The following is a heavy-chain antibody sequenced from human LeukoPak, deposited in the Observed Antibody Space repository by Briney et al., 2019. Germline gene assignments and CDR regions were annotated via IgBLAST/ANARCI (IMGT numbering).Heavy chain of an antibody. Sequence: GRSLRLSCAASGFTFSTFAMHWVRQAPGKGLEWVAVISYDGNNKYYADSVKGRFTISRDNSKNTLYLQMNSLRAEDTAVFYCARSGDYYDITGYYYAALDIWGQGTLVTVSS. CDR3: ARSGDYYDITGYYYAALDI. CDR2: ISYDGNNK. CDR1: GFTFSTFA. D-gene: IGHD3-22*01. V-gene: IGHV3-30-3*01. J-gene: IGHJ3*02.